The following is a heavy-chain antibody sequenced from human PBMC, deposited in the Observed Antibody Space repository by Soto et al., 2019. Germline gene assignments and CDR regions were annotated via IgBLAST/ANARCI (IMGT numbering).Heavy chain of an antibody. V-gene: IGHV4-34*01. Sequence: QVQLQQWGAGLVKPSETLSLSCAVYGQSFSGHSWAWIRQPPGKGLDWSGEINESGSTYYNPYLKSSVNISTDTSKHQFSLKLSSVSAADTAAYFCARGSGIVALPGELEDVNYAYSGQGTLVNVSS. J-gene: IGHJ4*02. CDR3: ARGSGIVALPGELEDVNYAY. D-gene: IGHD1-1*01. CDR1: GQSFSGHS. CDR2: INESGST.